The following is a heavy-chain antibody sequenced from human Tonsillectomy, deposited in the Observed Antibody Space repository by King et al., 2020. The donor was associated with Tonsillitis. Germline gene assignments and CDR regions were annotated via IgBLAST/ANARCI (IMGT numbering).Heavy chain of an antibody. Sequence: VQLVESGGDLVQPGGSLRLSCLASGFTFSSHWMSWVRQAPGKGLEWVADINQAGSEKYYVDSVKGRFTVSRDNAKNALYLQMSSLRADDTAVYYCARDPEWGAIDIWGQGTMVTVSS. J-gene: IGHJ3*02. V-gene: IGHV3-7*03. CDR2: INQAGSEK. CDR1: GFTFSSHW. D-gene: IGHD3-3*01. CDR3: ARDPEWGAIDI.